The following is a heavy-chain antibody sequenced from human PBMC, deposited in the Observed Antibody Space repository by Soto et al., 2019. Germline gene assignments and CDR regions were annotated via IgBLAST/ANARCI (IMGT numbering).Heavy chain of an antibody. CDR3: ATVASTHFDP. J-gene: IGHJ5*02. CDR1: GGSISSPSYN. D-gene: IGHD3-3*02. V-gene: IGHV4-39*01. CDR2: FFYGGRT. Sequence: QVQLQQSVPGLLKPSETLSLTCTVSGGSISSPSYNWGWVRQPPGKGPEWIGSFFYGGRTHYSPSLESRLSISVDTARSQVSLILTSVTAADTAVYYCATVASTHFDPWGQGALVVVSS.